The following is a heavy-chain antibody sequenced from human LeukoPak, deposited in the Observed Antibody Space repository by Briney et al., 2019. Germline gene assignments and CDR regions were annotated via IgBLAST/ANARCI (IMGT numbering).Heavy chain of an antibody. V-gene: IGHV3-23*01. Sequence: GGSLRLSCAAAGFTFSSYAMSWVRQAPGKGLEWVSAISGSGGSTYYADSVKGRFTISRDNSKNTLYLQMNSLRAEDTAVYYCAKVADYYDSSGYYYWGQGTLVTVSS. CDR2: ISGSGGST. D-gene: IGHD3-22*01. CDR1: GFTFSSYA. CDR3: AKVADYYDSSGYYY. J-gene: IGHJ4*02.